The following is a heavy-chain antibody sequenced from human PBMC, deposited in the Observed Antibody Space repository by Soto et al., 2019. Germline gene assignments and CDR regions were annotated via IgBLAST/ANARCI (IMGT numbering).Heavy chain of an antibody. Sequence: VQLVESGGGVVQPGRSLRLSCAASGFTFSDYAMHWVRQAPGKGLEWVAVVSHDGRNTHYANSVKGRFTISRDSSKNTVSLEMTSLRAEDTAVYSCAKGGRQWLVTSDFNYWGQGALVTVSS. V-gene: IGHV3-30*18. D-gene: IGHD6-19*01. CDR2: VSHDGRNT. CDR1: GFTFSDYA. J-gene: IGHJ4*02. CDR3: AKGGRQWLVTSDFNY.